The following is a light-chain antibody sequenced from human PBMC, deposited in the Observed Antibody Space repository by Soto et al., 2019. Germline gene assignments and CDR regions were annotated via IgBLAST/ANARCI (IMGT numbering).Light chain of an antibody. Sequence: EIVLTHSPATLSLSPGERVTLSCRASQNVSTYLAWYQQKPGQAPRLLIYDASDRATGIPARFSGSGSGTDFTLTISSPEPEDSAVYYCQQRTNWLTFGPGTKVDIK. J-gene: IGKJ3*01. CDR3: QQRTNWLT. CDR2: DAS. CDR1: QNVSTY. V-gene: IGKV3-11*01.